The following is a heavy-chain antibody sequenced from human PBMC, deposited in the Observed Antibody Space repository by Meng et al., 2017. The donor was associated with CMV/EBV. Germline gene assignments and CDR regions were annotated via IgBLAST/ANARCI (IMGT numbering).Heavy chain of an antibody. V-gene: IGHV1-18*01. J-gene: IGHJ4*02. D-gene: IGHD2-21*02. CDR1: GYTISDYG. CDR2: IRGYNGQT. CDR3: ARAPIFSGGDCSH. Sequence: QVPLVWFGGRVKKSVAAVKASCNASGYTISDYGISWGRQPTGQVLEWRGWIRGYNGQTNYAQKFQGRITMTTDTPTSTVYLELMSLGSDDTAVYYCARAPIFSGGDCSHWGQGTLVTVSS.